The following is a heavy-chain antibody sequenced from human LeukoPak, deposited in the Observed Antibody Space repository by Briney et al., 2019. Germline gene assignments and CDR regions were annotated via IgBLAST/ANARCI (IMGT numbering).Heavy chain of an antibody. V-gene: IGHV4-59*01. CDR1: GGSFNTYY. D-gene: IGHD3-10*01. Sequence: KPSETLSLTCTVSGGSFNTYYWSWIRQPPGKGLEWLGYIYYSGSTNYNPSLKSRVTISVDTSKNQFSLKLSSVTAADTAVYYCARDMVRGVIDYWGQGTLVAVSS. CDR3: ARDMVRGVIDY. CDR2: IYYSGST. J-gene: IGHJ4*02.